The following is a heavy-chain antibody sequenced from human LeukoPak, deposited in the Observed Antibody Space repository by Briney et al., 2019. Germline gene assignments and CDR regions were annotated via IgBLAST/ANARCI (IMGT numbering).Heavy chain of an antibody. J-gene: IGHJ6*03. D-gene: IGHD3-16*02. CDR2: FYYSGST. CDR3: ARSISLLSYYMAV. Sequence: SETLSLTRTVSGASVTTHYWSWIRQPPGKGLEWIGSFYYSGSTNYSPSLNSRVTISLDTSKNQFSLRLSSVTAADTAVYFCARSISLLSYYMAVWGNGTTVIVSS. CDR1: GASVTTHY. V-gene: IGHV4-59*08.